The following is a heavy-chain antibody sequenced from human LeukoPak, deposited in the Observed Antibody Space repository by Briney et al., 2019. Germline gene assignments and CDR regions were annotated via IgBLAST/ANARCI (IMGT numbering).Heavy chain of an antibody. CDR3: ARGQYSRGWYQY. V-gene: IGHV4-34*01. J-gene: IGHJ4*02. D-gene: IGHD6-19*01. CDR2: INHSGST. Sequence: SETLSLTCAVYGGSFSGYYWSWIRQPPGKGLEWIGEINHSGSTNYNPSLKSRVTISVDTSKNQFSLNLSSVTAADTAVYYCARGQYSRGWYQYWGQGTLVTVSS. CDR1: GGSFSGYY.